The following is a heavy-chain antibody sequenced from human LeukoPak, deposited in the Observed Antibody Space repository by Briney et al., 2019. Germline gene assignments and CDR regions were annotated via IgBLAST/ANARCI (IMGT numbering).Heavy chain of an antibody. Sequence: GGSLRLSCAASGFTFSSYWMSWVRQAPGKGLEWVTNIKQDGSEKYYVDSVKGRFTISRDNAKNSLYLQMNSLRAEDTAVYYCARGSVYGDYYYYYYYYMDVWGKGTTVTVSS. CDR3: ARGSVYGDYYYYYYYYMDV. V-gene: IGHV3-7*01. D-gene: IGHD4-17*01. CDR2: IKQDGSEK. J-gene: IGHJ6*03. CDR1: GFTFSSYW.